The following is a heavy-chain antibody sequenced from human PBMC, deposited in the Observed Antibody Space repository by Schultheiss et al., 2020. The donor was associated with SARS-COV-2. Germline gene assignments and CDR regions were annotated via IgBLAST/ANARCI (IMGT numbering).Heavy chain of an antibody. CDR1: GFIFSDFA. CDR2: ISYDGRNT. J-gene: IGHJ4*02. CDR3: VRDPTGSDYAGGSFPYRAFDY. V-gene: IGHV3-30*19. D-gene: IGHD3-16*01. Sequence: GGSLRLSCAASGFIFSDFAMHWVRQAPGKGLEWVAVISYDGRNTHYSGSVRGRFTVSRDNSRNTVYLQADSLRPEDTSIYYCVRDPTGSDYAGGSFPYRAFDYWGQGALVTVSS.